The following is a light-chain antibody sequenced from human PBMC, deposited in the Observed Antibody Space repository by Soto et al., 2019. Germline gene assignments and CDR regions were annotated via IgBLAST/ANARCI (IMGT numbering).Light chain of an antibody. J-gene: IGKJ1*01. Sequence: DIQMTQSPSSLSASVGDRVSITCRASQTINNYLNWYLQKPGKAPKLLIYTASTLQSRVPSSFSGSGSGTDFTLTISCLQAEDFVTFYCQQRYSTPRTFGQGTKVEIK. CDR1: QTINNY. V-gene: IGKV1-39*01. CDR3: QQRYSTPRT. CDR2: TAS.